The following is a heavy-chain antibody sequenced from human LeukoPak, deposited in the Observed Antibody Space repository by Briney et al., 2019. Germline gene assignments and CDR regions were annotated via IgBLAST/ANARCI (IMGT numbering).Heavy chain of an antibody. CDR3: ARGASGVYTVTTSWFDP. CDR1: GYTFTGYY. V-gene: IGHV1-2*02. J-gene: IGHJ5*02. Sequence: ASVKVSCKASGYTFTGYYMHWVRQAPGQGLEWMRWFNPNSGGTNYAQKFQVRVTMTRDTSISTDYMELSRLRSDDTAVYYCARGASGVYTVTTSWFDPWGQGTLVTVSS. CDR2: FNPNSGGT. D-gene: IGHD4-17*01.